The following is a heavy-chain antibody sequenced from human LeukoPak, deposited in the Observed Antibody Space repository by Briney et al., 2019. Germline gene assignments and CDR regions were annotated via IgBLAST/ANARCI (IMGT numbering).Heavy chain of an antibody. Sequence: ASVKVSCKASGYTFTSYGISWVRQAPGQGLEWMGWINPNSGGTNYAQKFQGRVTMTRDTSISTAYMELSRLRSDDTAVYYCARGEYSSSGLYYMDVWGKGTTVTISS. D-gene: IGHD6-13*01. CDR3: ARGEYSSSGLYYMDV. CDR1: GYTFTSYG. V-gene: IGHV1-2*02. J-gene: IGHJ6*03. CDR2: INPNSGGT.